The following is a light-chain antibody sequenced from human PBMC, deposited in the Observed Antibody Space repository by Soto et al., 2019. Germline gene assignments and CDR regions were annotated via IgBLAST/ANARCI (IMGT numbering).Light chain of an antibody. Sequence: DIQITQSPSSVSASVGDRVTITCRASQGISNWLAWYQQKPGKAPSLLFHAASSLQSGVPSRFSGSRDGTDFTLTIRCLQPEKFATYCCQQANRPPFTFGSGTKL. CDR2: AAS. J-gene: IGKJ3*01. CDR1: QGISNW. CDR3: QQANRPPFT. V-gene: IGKV1-12*02.